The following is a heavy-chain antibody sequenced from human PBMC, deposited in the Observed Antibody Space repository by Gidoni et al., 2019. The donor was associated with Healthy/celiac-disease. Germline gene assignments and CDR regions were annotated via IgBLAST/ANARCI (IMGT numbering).Heavy chain of an antibody. D-gene: IGHD4-17*01. CDR1: GFPFSNAW. CDR2: IKSKTDGGTT. V-gene: IGHV3-15*01. CDR3: TTDYGDYGIDY. Sequence: EVQLVESGGGLVKRGGSLRLTCAASGFPFSNAWMSWVRQAPGKGLEWVGRIKSKTDGGTTDYAAPVKGRFTISRDDSKNTLYLQMNSLKTEDTAVYYCTTDYGDYGIDYWGQGTLVTVSS. J-gene: IGHJ4*02.